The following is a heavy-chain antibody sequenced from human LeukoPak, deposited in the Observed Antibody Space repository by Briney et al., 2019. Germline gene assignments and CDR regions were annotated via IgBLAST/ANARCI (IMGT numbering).Heavy chain of an antibody. CDR2: ISAYTGNT. CDR3: ARAGDCSGGSCNFYAYYYYGMDV. CDR1: GFTFTSYG. Sequence: GASVKVSCKASGFTFTSYGISWVRQAPGQGLEWMGWISAYTGNTNYAQKLQGRVTMTTDTSTSTAYMELRSLRSDDTAVYYCARAGDCSGGSCNFYAYYYYGMDVWGQGTTVTASS. D-gene: IGHD2-15*01. V-gene: IGHV1-18*01. J-gene: IGHJ6*02.